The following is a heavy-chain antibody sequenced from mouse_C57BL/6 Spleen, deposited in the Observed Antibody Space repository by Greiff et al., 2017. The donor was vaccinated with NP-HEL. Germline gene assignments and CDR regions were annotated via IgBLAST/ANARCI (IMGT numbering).Heavy chain of an antibody. Sequence: SFPFSFTSSVFPLPVYSLLCLYLLPFHCLSCILRIDPEDGDTEYAPKFQGKATMTADTSSNTAYLQLSSLTSEDTAVYYCTTRGYDGFAYWGQGTLVTVSA. D-gene: IGHD2-2*01. V-gene: IGHV14-1*01. J-gene: IGHJ3*01. CDR1: VFPLPVYS. CDR3: TTRGYDGFAY. CDR2: IDPEDGDT.